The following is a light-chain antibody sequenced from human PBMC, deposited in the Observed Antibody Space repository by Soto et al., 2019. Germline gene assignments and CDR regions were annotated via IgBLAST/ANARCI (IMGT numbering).Light chain of an antibody. Sequence: DIQMTQSRSTLSASVGDRVTITCRASQSISSWLAWYQQKPGKAPELLIYKASILHSGVPSRFSGSGSGTEFTLTINSLQPDDFATYYFQQYNSYSTFGQGTKVEIK. CDR2: KAS. CDR1: QSISSW. V-gene: IGKV1-5*03. CDR3: QQYNSYST. J-gene: IGKJ1*01.